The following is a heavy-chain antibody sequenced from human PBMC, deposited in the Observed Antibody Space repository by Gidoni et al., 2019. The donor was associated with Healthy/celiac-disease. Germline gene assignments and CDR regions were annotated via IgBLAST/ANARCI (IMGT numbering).Heavy chain of an antibody. CDR2: INPSGVRT. Sequence: QVQLVQSGAEVKKHGASVKVSCNASGYTFTSYYMHWVRQAPGKGLEWMGIINPSGVRTSYEKKFQGRVTMTRDTSTSTVYMELSSLRSEDTAVYYCASLRSGGFDYWGQGTLVTVSS. D-gene: IGHD3-10*01. CDR1: GYTFTSYY. J-gene: IGHJ4*02. V-gene: IGHV1-46*01. CDR3: ASLRSGGFDY.